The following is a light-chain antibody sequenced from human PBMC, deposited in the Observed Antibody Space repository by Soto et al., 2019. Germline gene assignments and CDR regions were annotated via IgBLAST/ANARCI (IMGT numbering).Light chain of an antibody. Sequence: QSALTQPRSVSWSPGQSVTISCTGTSSDVGAYNYVSWYQQEPGKAPKLMISDVSHRPSGVPDRFSASKSGNTASLTISGLQAEDEADYYCCSYAGTSYVFGTGTKLTVL. CDR2: DVS. V-gene: IGLV2-11*01. CDR3: CSYAGTSYV. CDR1: SSDVGAYNY. J-gene: IGLJ1*01.